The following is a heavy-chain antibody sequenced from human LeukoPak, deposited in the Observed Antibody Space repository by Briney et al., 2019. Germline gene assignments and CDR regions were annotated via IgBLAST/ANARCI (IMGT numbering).Heavy chain of an antibody. CDR3: AREFWNYRSGNLQAFHI. V-gene: IGHV4-38-2*02. D-gene: IGHD3-10*01. CDR1: GYSISSGYY. Sequence: PSGTLSLTCTVSGYSISSGYYWGWIRQPPGKGLEWIGSIYHSGSTYYNPSLKSRVTISVDTSKNQFSLKLSSVTAADTAVYYCAREFWNYRSGNLQAFHIWGQGTMVTVSS. CDR2: IYHSGST. J-gene: IGHJ3*02.